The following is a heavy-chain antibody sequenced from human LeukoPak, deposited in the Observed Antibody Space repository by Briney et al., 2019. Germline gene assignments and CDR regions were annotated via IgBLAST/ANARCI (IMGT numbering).Heavy chain of an antibody. J-gene: IGHJ6*03. V-gene: IGHV3-7*03. CDR3: AKDDVAAFATGYMDV. D-gene: IGHD6-6*01. CDR1: GFTFSSYW. CDR2: IKQDGSEK. Sequence: GGSLRLSCAASGFTFSSYWMSWVRQAPGKGLEWVANIKQDGSEKYYVDSVKGRFTISRDNAKNSLYLQMNGLRADDTAVYYCAKDDVAAFATGYMDVWGKGTTVTVSS.